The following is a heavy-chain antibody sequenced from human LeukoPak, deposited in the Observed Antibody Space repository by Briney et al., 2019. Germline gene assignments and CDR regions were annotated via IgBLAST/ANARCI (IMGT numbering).Heavy chain of an antibody. V-gene: IGHV3-7*01. CDR2: IRHDGSEK. J-gene: IGHJ6*03. Sequence: ASGSLRLSCAASGFTFSSYWMSWFRQAPGKGLEWVANIRHDGSEKYYVDSVKGRFTISRANAKNSLYLQMNSLRAEDTAVYYCASSGYCSSTSCYPYYYYYMDVWGKGTTVTVSS. CDR3: ASSGYCSSTSCYPYYYYYMDV. D-gene: IGHD2-2*01. CDR1: GFTFSSYW.